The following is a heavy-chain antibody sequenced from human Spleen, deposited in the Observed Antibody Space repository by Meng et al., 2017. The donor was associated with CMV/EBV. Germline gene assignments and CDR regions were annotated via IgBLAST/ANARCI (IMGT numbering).Heavy chain of an antibody. CDR1: GYTFTSYG. V-gene: IGHV1-18*04. CDR2: ISAYNGNT. J-gene: IGHJ3*02. D-gene: IGHD4-23*01. CDR3: ARYETTVAYDAFDI. Sequence: ASVKVSCKASGYTFTSYGISWVRQAPGQGLEWMGWISAYNGNTNDAQKLQGRVTMTTDTSTSTAYMELRSLRSDDTAVYYCARYETTVAYDAFDIWGQGTMVTVSS.